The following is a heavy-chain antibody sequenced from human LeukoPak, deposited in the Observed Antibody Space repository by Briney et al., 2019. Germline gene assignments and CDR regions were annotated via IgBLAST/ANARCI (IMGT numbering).Heavy chain of an antibody. CDR2: ISSTSNTI. CDR3: ARKATDFDD. J-gene: IGHJ4*02. CDR1: GFSFSSYS. D-gene: IGHD1-1*01. V-gene: IGHV3-48*02. Sequence: GGSLRLSCAASGFSFSSYSMNWVRQTPGKGLEWVSYISSTSNTIYYADSVKGRFTISRDNAENSLYLQMNSLRDEDTAVYYCARKATDFDDWGQGTLVTVSS.